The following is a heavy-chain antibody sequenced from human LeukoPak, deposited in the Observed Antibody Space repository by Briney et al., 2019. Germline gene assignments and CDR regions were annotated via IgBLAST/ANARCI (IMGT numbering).Heavy chain of an antibody. V-gene: IGHV3-11*04. CDR3: ARYYYDSSGYLYYYYMDV. D-gene: IGHD3-22*01. Sequence: PGGSLRLSCAASGFTFSDYYMSWKRQAPGKGLEWVSYISSSGSTIYYADSGKGRFTISRDNAKNSLYLQMNSLRAEDTAVYYCARYYYDSSGYLYYYYMDVWGKGTTVTVSS. J-gene: IGHJ6*03. CDR2: ISSSGSTI. CDR1: GFTFSDYY.